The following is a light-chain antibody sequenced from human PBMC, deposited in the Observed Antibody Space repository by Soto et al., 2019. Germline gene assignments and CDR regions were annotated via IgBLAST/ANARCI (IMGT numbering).Light chain of an antibody. V-gene: IGLV2-8*01. CDR2: EVT. CDR3: ASYAGSAWV. J-gene: IGLJ3*02. CDR1: NRDVGGYNY. Sequence: QSALTQPPSASGSPGQSVTISCTGTNRDVGGYNYVSWYQQHPGKAPKVVIYEVTKRPSGVPDRFSGSRSGNTASLTVSGLQTEDEADYYCASYAGSAWVFGGGTKVTVL.